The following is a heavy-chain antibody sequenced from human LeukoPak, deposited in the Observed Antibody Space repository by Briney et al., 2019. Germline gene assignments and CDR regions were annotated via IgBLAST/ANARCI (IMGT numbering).Heavy chain of an antibody. D-gene: IGHD4-17*01. CDR1: GGSISENW. V-gene: IGHV4-4*02. CDR3: ARNGYYSADY. Sequence: KTSGTLSLTCVVSGGSISENWWSWVRQPPGKGLEWLGEIYHTGRTNYNPSLKSRVLISIDKSNNQFSLKLNSVTAADTAVYYCARNGYYSADYWGQGTLVTVSS. CDR2: IYHTGRT. J-gene: IGHJ4*02.